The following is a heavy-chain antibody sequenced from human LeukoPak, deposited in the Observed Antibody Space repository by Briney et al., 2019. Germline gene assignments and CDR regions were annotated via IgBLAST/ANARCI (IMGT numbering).Heavy chain of an antibody. CDR1: GFTFSSHA. CDR3: ANLRLAAAGYYFDY. V-gene: IGHV3-23*01. CDR2: ISGSGGST. Sequence: GGSLRLSCAASGFTFSSHAMSWVRQAPGKGLEWVSAISGSGGSTYYADSVKGRFTISRDNSKNTLYLQMNSLRAEDTAVYYCANLRLAAAGYYFDYWGQGTLVTVSS. J-gene: IGHJ4*02. D-gene: IGHD6-13*01.